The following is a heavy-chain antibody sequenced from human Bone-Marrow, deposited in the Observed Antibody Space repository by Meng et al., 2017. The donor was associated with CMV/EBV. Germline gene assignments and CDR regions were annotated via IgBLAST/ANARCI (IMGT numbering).Heavy chain of an antibody. J-gene: IGHJ4*02. CDR2: ISSSSSYI. Sequence: GESLKISCAASGFTFSSYSMNWVRQAPGKGLEWVSSISSSSSYIYYADSVKGRFNISRDNAKNSLYLQMNSLSAEDTAVYYCARDQFYSMDNWGQGTLVTVSS. CDR1: GFTFSSYS. CDR3: ARDQFYSMDN. V-gene: IGHV3-21*01. D-gene: IGHD2/OR15-2a*01.